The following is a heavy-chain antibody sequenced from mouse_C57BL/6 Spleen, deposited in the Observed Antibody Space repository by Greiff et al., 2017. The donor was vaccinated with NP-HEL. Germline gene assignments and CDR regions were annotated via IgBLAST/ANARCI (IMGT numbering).Heavy chain of an antibody. CDR2: ISSGGDYI. CDR3: TRDYGNFWFAY. Sequence: EVMLVESGEGLVKPGGSLKLSCAASGFTFSSYAMSWVRQTPEKRLEWVAYISSGGDYIYYADTVKGRFTISRDNARNTLYLQMSSLKSEDTAMYYCTRDYGNFWFAYWGQGTLVTVSA. V-gene: IGHV5-9-1*02. D-gene: IGHD2-1*01. J-gene: IGHJ3*01. CDR1: GFTFSSYA.